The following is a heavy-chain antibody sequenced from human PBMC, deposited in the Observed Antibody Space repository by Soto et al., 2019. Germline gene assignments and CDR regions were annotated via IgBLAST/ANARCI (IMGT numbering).Heavy chain of an antibody. CDR1: GFNFNSYT. D-gene: IGHD2-15*01. V-gene: IGHV3-21*01. Sequence: GSLRLSCVDPGFNFNSYTINWVRQAPGKRLEWLSSISSSGYIFSTDSVRGRFTISRDNAKNSVYLQINSLRAEDTAVYFCARDCSGGSCYPGMDVWGQGTTVTVSS. CDR3: ARDCSGGSCYPGMDV. CDR2: ISSSGYI. J-gene: IGHJ6*02.